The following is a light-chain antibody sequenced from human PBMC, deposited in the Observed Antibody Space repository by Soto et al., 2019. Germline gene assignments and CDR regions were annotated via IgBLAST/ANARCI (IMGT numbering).Light chain of an antibody. CDR3: SSATRSSTYL. Sequence: QSVLTQPASVSGSPGQSITISCTGTSSDVGAYNSVSWYQQHPDKAPKLIIFSVTSRTSGLSDRFSGSKSDNTASLTISGLRTEDEAYYYCSSATRSSTYLFGTGTKLTVL. CDR2: SVT. V-gene: IGLV2-14*03. CDR1: SSDVGAYNS. J-gene: IGLJ1*01.